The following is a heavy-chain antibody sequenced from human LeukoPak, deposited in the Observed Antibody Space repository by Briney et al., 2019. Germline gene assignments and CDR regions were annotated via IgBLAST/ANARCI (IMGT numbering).Heavy chain of an antibody. V-gene: IGHV4-61*02. J-gene: IGHJ5*02. CDR2: IYTSGST. D-gene: IGHD3-10*01. CDR3: ARQGADGSGGRHITPEFDP. Sequence: SETLSLTCTVSAGSISSGSYFWSWIRQPAGKGLEWIGRIYTSGSTDYNPSLKSRVTISVDTSKNQFSLKLSSVTAADTAVYYCARQGADGSGGRHITPEFDPWGQGTLVTVSS. CDR1: AGSISSGSYF.